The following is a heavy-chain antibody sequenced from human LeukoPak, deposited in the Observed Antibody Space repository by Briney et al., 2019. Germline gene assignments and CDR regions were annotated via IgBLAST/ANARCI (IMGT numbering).Heavy chain of an antibody. CDR3: ARHPPRSVAFDI. J-gene: IGHJ3*02. CDR2: IYYSGST. D-gene: IGHD2-15*01. Sequence: PSETLSLTCTVSGGSISSSSYYWGWIRQPPGKGLEWIGSIYYSGSTYYNPSLKSRVTISVDTSKNQFSLKLSSVTAADTAVYYCARHPPRSVAFDIWGQGTMVTVSS. CDR1: GGSISSSSYY. V-gene: IGHV4-39*01.